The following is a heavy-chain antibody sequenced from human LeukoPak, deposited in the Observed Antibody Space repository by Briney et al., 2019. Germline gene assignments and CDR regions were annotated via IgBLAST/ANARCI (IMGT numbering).Heavy chain of an antibody. V-gene: IGHV4-59*01. J-gene: IGHJ4*02. Sequence: SETLSLTCTVSGASMSSFYWSWIRQPPGKGLEWIGYAYYSGSTNYNPSLKSRVTIPVDASKNQFSLQLSSVTAADTAVYYCSRTFCNSGRCYMVYWGQGTLVTVSS. CDR2: AYYSGST. CDR3: SRTFCNSGRCYMVY. D-gene: IGHD2-15*01. CDR1: GASMSSFY.